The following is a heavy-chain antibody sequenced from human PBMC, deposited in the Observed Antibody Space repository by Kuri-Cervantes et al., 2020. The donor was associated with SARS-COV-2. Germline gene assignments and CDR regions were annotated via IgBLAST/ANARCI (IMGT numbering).Heavy chain of an antibody. CDR2: INHSGST. Sequence: GSLRLSCAVYGGSFSGYYWSWIRQPPGKGLEWIGEINHSGSTNYNPSLKSRVTISVDTSKNQFSLKLSSVTAADTAVYYCARGRWGEVELPQYFQYWGQGTLVTVSS. CDR3: ARGRWGEVELPQYFQY. CDR1: GGSFSGYY. D-gene: IGHD1-7*01. J-gene: IGHJ1*01. V-gene: IGHV4-34*01.